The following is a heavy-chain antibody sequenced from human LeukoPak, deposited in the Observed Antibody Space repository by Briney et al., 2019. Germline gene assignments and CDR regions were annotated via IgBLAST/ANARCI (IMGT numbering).Heavy chain of an antibody. CDR2: INDSGGST. CDR3: AKDLGYNWNYFDY. D-gene: IGHD1-20*01. CDR1: GFTFNSYA. J-gene: IGHJ4*02. Sequence: GGPLRLSCAASGFTFNSYAMSWVRQAPGKGLEWVSTINDSGGSTYYADSVKGRFTISRDNSKNTLYLQMNSLRAEDTAVYYCAKDLGYNWNYFDYWGQGTLVTVSS. V-gene: IGHV3-23*01.